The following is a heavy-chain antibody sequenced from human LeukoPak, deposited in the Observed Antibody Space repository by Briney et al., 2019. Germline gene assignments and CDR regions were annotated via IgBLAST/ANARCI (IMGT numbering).Heavy chain of an antibody. V-gene: IGHV3-21*01. D-gene: IGHD2-21*02. J-gene: IGHJ4*02. CDR2: ISSSSDYI. CDR1: GFGFSTYT. CDR3: ARARVFCGSDCYSDLGY. Sequence: GGSLRLSCATSGFGFSTYTMTWVRQAPGKGLEWVSSISSSSDYIYYADSEQGRFTISRDNAKNSLYLQMNSLRAEDTAVYYCARARVFCGSDCYSDLGYWGQGTLVTVSS.